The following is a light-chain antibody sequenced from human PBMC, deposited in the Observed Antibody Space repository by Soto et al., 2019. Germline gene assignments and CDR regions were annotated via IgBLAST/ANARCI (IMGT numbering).Light chain of an antibody. Sequence: QSVVTQPPSVSGTPGQGVIISCSNVGRHEVSWYQQVPGMAPKPLIHTTSQRPSGVPDRFSASKSGTSASLAIRGLQSDDEAASCCPSWYDSLSGVVFGRGTQLSVL. CDR2: TTS. CDR1: NVGRHE. V-gene: IGLV1-44*01. J-gene: IGLJ2*01. CDR3: PSWYDSLSGVV.